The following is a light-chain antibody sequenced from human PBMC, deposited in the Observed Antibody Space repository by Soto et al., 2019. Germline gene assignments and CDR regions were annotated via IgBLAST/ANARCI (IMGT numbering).Light chain of an antibody. CDR2: DVS. V-gene: IGLV2-14*01. CDR1: ISDVGGYNY. Sequence: QSALTQPASGSGSPGQSITISCTGTISDVGGYNYVSWYQQHPGKAPKFMIYDVSNRPSGVSNRFSGSKSGNTASLTISGLQAEDEADYYCSSYTTSNTRQIVFGTGTKLTVL. J-gene: IGLJ1*01. CDR3: SSYTTSNTRQIV.